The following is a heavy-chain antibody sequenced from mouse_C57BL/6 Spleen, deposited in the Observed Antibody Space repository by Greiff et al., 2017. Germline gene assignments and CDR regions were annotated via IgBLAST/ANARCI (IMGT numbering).Heavy chain of an antibody. J-gene: IGHJ4*01. CDR1: GFSLTSYA. D-gene: IGHD1-1*01. CDR2: IWTGGGT. CDR3: ARKIVPTVVAPYGMDY. Sequence: VKLQESGPGLVAPSQSLSITCTVSGFSLTSYAISWVRQPPGKGLEWLGVIWTGGGTNYNSALKSRLSISKDNSKSQVFLKMNRLQTEDTARYYCARKIVPTVVAPYGMDYWGQGTSVTVSS. V-gene: IGHV2-9-1*01.